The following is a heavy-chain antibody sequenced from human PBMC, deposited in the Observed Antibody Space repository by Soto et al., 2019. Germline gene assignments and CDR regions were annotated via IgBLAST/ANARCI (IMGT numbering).Heavy chain of an antibody. CDR2: INRDATST. V-gene: IGHV3-74*01. J-gene: IGHJ4*02. CDR3: ARFPEAYCSTTTCYAFDY. D-gene: IGHD2-2*01. CDR1: GFTFSSYW. Sequence: PGGSLRLSCAASGFTFSSYWMYWVRQAPGKGLVWVSRINRDATSTNYADSVKGRFTISRDNAKNTLYLQMNSLRAEDTAVYYCARFPEAYCSTTTCYAFDYWGQGSLVTVSS.